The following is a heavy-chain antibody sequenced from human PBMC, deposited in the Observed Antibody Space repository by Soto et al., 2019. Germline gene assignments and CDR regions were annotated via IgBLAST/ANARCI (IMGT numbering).Heavy chain of an antibody. D-gene: IGHD2-15*01. CDR2: ISATGSTT. Sequence: PGGSLRLSCAASGFTFSDYAINWVRQAPGKGLEWISVISATGSTTHYAESVKGRFSISRDNSKNTLYLQMNSLRVEDTAVYYCTKDHCVRAGSCYPNDFWGQGTLVTVSS. J-gene: IGHJ4*02. V-gene: IGHV3-23*01. CDR1: GFTFSDYA. CDR3: TKDHCVRAGSCYPNDF.